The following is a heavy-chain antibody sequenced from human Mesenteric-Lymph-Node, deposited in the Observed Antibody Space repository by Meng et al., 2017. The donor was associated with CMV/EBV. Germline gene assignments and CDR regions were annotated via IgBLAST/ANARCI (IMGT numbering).Heavy chain of an antibody. CDR1: GFTVSSNY. V-gene: IGHV3-53*01. J-gene: IGHJ3*02. CDR2: IYSGGST. Sequence: GESLKISCAASGFTVSSNYMSWVRQAPGKGLEWVSVIYSGGSTYYADSVKGRFTISRDNSKNTLYLQMNSLRAEDTAVYYCARGFYSGSYGNAFDIWGQGTMVTVSS. D-gene: IGHD1-26*01. CDR3: ARGFYSGSYGNAFDI.